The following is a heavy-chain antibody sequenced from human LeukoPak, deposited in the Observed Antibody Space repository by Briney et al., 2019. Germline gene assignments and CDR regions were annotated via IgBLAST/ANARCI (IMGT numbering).Heavy chain of an antibody. D-gene: IGHD6-13*01. Sequence: AETLSLTCTFSGAPFSSSYWSGMGQPAAKERDWMGYISYNCNTKYNHSLKSRVTISVDTSKSPFSLRMSSVTAADTAVYYCARRSSSSWSNSEYCGQGNLASVSS. CDR3: ARRSSSSWSNSEY. CDR2: ISYNCNT. CDR1: GAPFSSSY. J-gene: IGHJ4*02. V-gene: IGHV4-59*01.